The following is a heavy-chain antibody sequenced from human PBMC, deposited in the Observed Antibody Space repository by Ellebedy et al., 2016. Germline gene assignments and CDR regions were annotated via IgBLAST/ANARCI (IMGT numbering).Heavy chain of an antibody. J-gene: IGHJ4*02. CDR1: GFIFNIAG. Sequence: GGSLRLSXAASGFIFNIAGMIWVRQAPGKGLEWVATIVFSGTATYYSDSVKGRFIISRDNAKNSLFLQMNSLRVEDTAVYYCARDGSEWSRDYWGQGTLVTVSS. CDR2: IVFSGTAT. D-gene: IGHD3-3*01. V-gene: IGHV3-21*01. CDR3: ARDGSEWSRDY.